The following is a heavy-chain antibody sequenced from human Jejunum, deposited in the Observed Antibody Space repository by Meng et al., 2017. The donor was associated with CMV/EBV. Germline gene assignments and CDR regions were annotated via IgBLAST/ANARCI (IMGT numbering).Heavy chain of an antibody. CDR2: VHPNNGGT. CDR1: GSPFMHSF. Sequence: ASGSPFMHSFLPLVPQAPGQGPELMGLVHPNNGGTKYALALLGRVFLTIDPSLRTASLQLSTLGSDDTAVYYCARYGRLTGTDYWGQGTLVTVSS. D-gene: IGHD1-20*01. V-gene: IGHV1-2*02. CDR3: ARYGRLTGTDY. J-gene: IGHJ4*02.